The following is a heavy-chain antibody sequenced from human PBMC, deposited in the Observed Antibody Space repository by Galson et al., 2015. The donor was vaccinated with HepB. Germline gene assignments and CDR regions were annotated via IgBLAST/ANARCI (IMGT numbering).Heavy chain of an antibody. CDR2: INPNSGGA. D-gene: IGHD5-24*01. CDR3: ARDLPDGTRGYYYYYMDV. Sequence: SVKVSCKASGYTFTGYYMHWVRQAPGQGLEWMGWINPNSGGANYAQKFQGGVTMTRDTSISTAYMELSRLRSDDTAVYYCARDLPDGTRGYYYYYMDVWGKGTTVTVSS. CDR1: GYTFTGYY. J-gene: IGHJ6*03. V-gene: IGHV1-2*02.